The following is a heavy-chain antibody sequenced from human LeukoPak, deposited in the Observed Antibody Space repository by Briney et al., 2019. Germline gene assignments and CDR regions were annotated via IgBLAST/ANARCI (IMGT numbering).Heavy chain of an antibody. CDR3: ARGIAAAGIVGVFDY. J-gene: IGHJ4*02. D-gene: IGHD6-13*01. V-gene: IGHV3-48*03. CDR1: GFTFSTYE. CDR2: ISISGTTI. Sequence: QPGGSLRLSCAASGFTFSTYEMNWVRQAPGKGLEWVSYISISGTTIYYADSVKGRFTISRDNAKNSLYLQMNSLRVEDMAVYYCARGIAAAGIVGVFDYWGQGTLVTVSS.